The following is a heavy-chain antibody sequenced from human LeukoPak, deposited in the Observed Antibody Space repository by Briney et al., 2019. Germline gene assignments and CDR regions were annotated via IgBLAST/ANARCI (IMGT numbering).Heavy chain of an antibody. CDR2: ISGSGSST. Sequence: GGSLRLSCAASGFTFSTYAMSWVRQAPGKGLEWVSAISGSGSSTYYADSVKGRFTISRDNSKNTLYLQMNSLRAEDTAVYSCARGGTMYYGSGNFDHWGQGTLVTVSS. CDR3: ARGGTMYYGSGNFDH. V-gene: IGHV3-23*01. J-gene: IGHJ4*02. CDR1: GFTFSTYA. D-gene: IGHD3-10*01.